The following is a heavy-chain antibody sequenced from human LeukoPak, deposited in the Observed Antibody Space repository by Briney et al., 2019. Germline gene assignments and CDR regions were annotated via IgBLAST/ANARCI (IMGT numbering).Heavy chain of an antibody. Sequence: SETLSLTCAVYGGSFSGYYWSWIRQPPGKGLEWIGEINHSGSTNYNPSLKSRVTISVDTSKHQFSLKLSSVTAADTAVYYCARDHYDSSGYHFALDYWGQGTLVTVSS. V-gene: IGHV4-34*01. CDR1: GGSFSGYY. CDR3: ARDHYDSSGYHFALDY. CDR2: INHSGST. D-gene: IGHD3-22*01. J-gene: IGHJ4*02.